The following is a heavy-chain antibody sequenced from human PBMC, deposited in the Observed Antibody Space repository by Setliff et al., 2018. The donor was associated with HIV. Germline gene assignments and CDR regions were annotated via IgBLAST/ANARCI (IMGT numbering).Heavy chain of an antibody. J-gene: IGHJ3*02. D-gene: IGHD3-3*01. CDR3: ARDRTIFGVVPDAFDI. Sequence: EASVKVSCKASGYSFTNHAVHWVRQAPGQRLEWMGWINAGNGNTKYSQKFQGRVTITRDTSASTAYMELSSLRSEDTAVYYCARDRTIFGVVPDAFDIWGQGTMVTVSS. CDR1: GYSFTNHA. CDR2: INAGNGNT. V-gene: IGHV1-3*01.